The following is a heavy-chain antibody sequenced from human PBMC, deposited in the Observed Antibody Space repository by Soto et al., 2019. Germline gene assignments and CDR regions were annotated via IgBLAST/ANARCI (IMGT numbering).Heavy chain of an antibody. Sequence: ASVKVSCKASGYTFTSYDINWARQATGQGLEWMGWMNPNSGNTGYAQKFQGRVTLTRNTSISTAYMELSSLRSEDTAVYYCARGLVWSERLNCSGGSCYYYYGMDVWGQGTTVTVSS. J-gene: IGHJ6*02. CDR1: GYTFTSYD. CDR2: MNPNSGNT. V-gene: IGHV1-8*01. D-gene: IGHD2-15*01. CDR3: ARGLVWSERLNCSGGSCYYYYGMDV.